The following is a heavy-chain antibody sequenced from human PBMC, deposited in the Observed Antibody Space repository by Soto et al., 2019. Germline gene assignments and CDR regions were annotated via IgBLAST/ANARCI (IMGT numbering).Heavy chain of an antibody. CDR3: ARDPPSRYCTNGVCSNSD. Sequence: PGGSLRLSCAASGFTFSSYSMNWVRQAPGKGLEWVSYISSSSSTIYYAESMKGRFTISRDNAKNTQYQQMNSLRAEDTAVYFCARDPPSRYCTNGVCSNSDWGQGTLVTVSS. D-gene: IGHD2-8*01. J-gene: IGHJ4*02. CDR2: ISSSSSTI. V-gene: IGHV3-48*01. CDR1: GFTFSSYS.